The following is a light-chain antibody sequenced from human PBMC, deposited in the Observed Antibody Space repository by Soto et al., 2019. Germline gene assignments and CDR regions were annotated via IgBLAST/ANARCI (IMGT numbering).Light chain of an antibody. V-gene: IGLV3-21*02. CDR1: NIGSKS. J-gene: IGLJ2*01. Sequence: SYELTQPPSVSVAPGQTARITCGGNNIGSKSVHWYQQKPGQAPVLVLYDDGDRPSGIPERFSGSNSGNTATLTLSSVEAGDEADYSCQVWDTGSYHVVFGGGTKLTVL. CDR2: DDG. CDR3: QVWDTGSYHVV.